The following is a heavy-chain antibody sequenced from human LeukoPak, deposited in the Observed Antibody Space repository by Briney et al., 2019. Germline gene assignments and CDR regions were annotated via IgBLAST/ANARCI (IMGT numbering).Heavy chain of an antibody. CDR3: AAVITMELTADY. CDR1: GFTFSSYG. V-gene: IGHV3-33*01. J-gene: IGHJ4*02. D-gene: IGHD3-10*01. Sequence: PGGSLRLSCAASGFTFSSYGMHWVRQAPGKGLEWVAVIWYDGSNKYYADSVKGRFTISRDNSKNTLYLQMNSLRAEDTAVYYCAAVITMELTADYWGQGTLVTVSS. CDR2: IWYDGSNK.